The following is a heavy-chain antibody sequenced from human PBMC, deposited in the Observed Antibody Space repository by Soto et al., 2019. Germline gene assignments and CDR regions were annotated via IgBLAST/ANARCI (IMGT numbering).Heavy chain of an antibody. D-gene: IGHD5-18*01. CDR3: ASELSQYSYGPGEGY. CDR2: IFYTGSV. V-gene: IGHV4-30-4*01. J-gene: IGHJ4*02. CDR1: RGSVNSWVYY. Sequence: LRSALCRGSVNSWVYYGSWIRQPPGEGLEWIGYIFYTGSVYFNPSLMSRVTMSLDSSKNQFSLNLNSVTAADTAVYFCASELSQYSYGPGEGYWGQGILVTVSS.